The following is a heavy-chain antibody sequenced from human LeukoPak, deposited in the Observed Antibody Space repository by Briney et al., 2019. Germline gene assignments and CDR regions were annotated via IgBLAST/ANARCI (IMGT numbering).Heavy chain of an antibody. CDR2: IPYDGSNK. CDR3: ARAGSSGWYYFDY. CDR1: GFTFSSYA. J-gene: IGHJ4*02. D-gene: IGHD6-19*01. Sequence: GGSLRLSCAASGFTFSSYAMHWVRQAPGKGLEWVAVIPYDGSNKYYADSVKGRFTISRDNSKNTLYLQMNSLRAEDTAVYYCARAGSSGWYYFDYWGQGTLVTVSS. V-gene: IGHV3-30-3*01.